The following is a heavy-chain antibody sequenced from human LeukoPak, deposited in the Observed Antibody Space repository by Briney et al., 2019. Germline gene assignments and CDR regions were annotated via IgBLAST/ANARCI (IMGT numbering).Heavy chain of an antibody. J-gene: IGHJ4*02. CDR3: AKVRGIWFGESLDH. CDR1: GFTFSSYA. CDR2: ISGSGGST. V-gene: IGHV3-23*01. D-gene: IGHD3-10*01. Sequence: SGGSLRLSCAASGFTFSSYAMSWVRQAPGKGLEWVSAISGSGGSTYYADSVKGRFTISRDNSKNTLYLQMNSLRAEDTAVYYCAKVRGIWFGESLDHWGQGTLVTVSS.